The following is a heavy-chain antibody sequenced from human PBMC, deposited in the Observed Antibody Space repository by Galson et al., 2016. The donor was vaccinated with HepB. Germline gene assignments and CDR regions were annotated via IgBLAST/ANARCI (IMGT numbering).Heavy chain of an antibody. Sequence: SETLSLTCTVSGDSVNRGSYFWAWIRQTPGKGLEWIGNIHDRGSTNYNPSLKSRVTISGDTSKKEFSLKLTSVTAADTAVYYCAGENFVVGALVVWGQGRKVTGAS. D-gene: IGHD2-15*01. V-gene: IGHV4-61*01. CDR2: IHDRGST. J-gene: IGHJ3*01. CDR1: GDSVNRGSYF. CDR3: AGENFVVGALVV.